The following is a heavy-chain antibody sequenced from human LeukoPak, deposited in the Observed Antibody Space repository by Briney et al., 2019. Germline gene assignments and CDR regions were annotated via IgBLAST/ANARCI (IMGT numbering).Heavy chain of an antibody. CDR3: ASHGVTMEEHFQH. CDR2: IRPGGGST. J-gene: IGHJ1*01. V-gene: IGHV3-23*01. D-gene: IGHD3-10*01. Sequence: PGGSLRLSCAASGFTFRSYAMTWVRLAPGKGLEWVSAIRPGGGSTYYADSVKGRFSICRDNSKNTLYLQMNSLRAEDTAIYYCASHGVTMEEHFQHWGQGTLVTVSS. CDR1: GFTFRSYA.